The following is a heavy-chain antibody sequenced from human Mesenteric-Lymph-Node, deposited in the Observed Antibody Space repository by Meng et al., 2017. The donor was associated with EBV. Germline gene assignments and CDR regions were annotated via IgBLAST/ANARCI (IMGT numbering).Heavy chain of an antibody. J-gene: IGHJ4*02. Sequence: GAEGKTPAASRMCPCNVSGYSCPSYWIGWVRRMPGEGLEGMGIIYPGDSDTRYSPSFQGQVTITANKSISTAYLQWSSLKASDAAMYYCARQQGNSGGDYWGQGTLVTVSS. D-gene: IGHD4-23*01. V-gene: IGHV5-51*01. CDR1: GYSCPSYW. CDR2: IYPGDSDT. CDR3: ARQQGNSGGDY.